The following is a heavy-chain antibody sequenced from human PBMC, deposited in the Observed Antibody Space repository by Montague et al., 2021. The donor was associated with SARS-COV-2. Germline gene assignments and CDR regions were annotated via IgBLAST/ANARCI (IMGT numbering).Heavy chain of an antibody. D-gene: IGHD2-2*01. CDR2: IYYSGST. Sequence: SETLSLTCTVSGGSISSSSYYWGWTRQPPGKGLEWIGSIYYSGSTXYNPSLKSRVTISVDTSKNQFSLKLSSVTAADTAVYYCARQGDQLLLEYWFDPWGQGTLVTVSS. CDR3: ARQGDQLLLEYWFDP. CDR1: GGSISSSSYY. J-gene: IGHJ5*02. V-gene: IGHV4-39*01.